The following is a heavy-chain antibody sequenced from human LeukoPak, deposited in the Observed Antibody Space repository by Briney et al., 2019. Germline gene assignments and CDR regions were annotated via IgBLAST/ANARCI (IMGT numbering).Heavy chain of an antibody. J-gene: IGHJ5*02. Sequence: SQTLSLTCAISGYSVSGNSVAWNWITQSPSRCLEWLGRTYYRSRWYSDYAVSVKSRITINPDTSKNQFSLQLNSVTPEDTAVYYCARDLGWFDPWGQGTLVTVSS. CDR1: GYSVSGNSVA. V-gene: IGHV6-1*01. CDR3: ARDLGWFDP. CDR2: TYYRSRWYS.